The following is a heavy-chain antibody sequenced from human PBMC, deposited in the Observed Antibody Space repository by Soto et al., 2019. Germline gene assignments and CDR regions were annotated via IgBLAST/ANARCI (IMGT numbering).Heavy chain of an antibody. CDR3: AKGRPGVAAAPDY. D-gene: IGHD2-21*01. J-gene: IGHJ4*02. CDR2: ASASGSGT. V-gene: IGHV3-23*01. CDR1: GFTFSDFA. Sequence: GGSLRLSCAASGFTFSDFAMAWVRQAPGKGLEWVSSASASGSGTYYADSVKGRFTISRDNSKNTLFLHMTNLRAGDTALYFCAKGRPGVAAAPDYWGQGTLVTVSS.